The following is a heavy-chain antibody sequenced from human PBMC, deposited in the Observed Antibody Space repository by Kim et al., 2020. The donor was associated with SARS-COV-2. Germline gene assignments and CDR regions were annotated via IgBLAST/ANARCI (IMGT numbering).Heavy chain of an antibody. CDR3: ARDDDNRY. CDR2: GSKK. Sequence: GSKKYYANSVKGRFTISRDNSKNTLYLQMNSLRAEDTAVYYCARDDDNRYWGQGTLVTVSS. D-gene: IGHD3-22*01. J-gene: IGHJ4*02. V-gene: IGHV3-30*01.